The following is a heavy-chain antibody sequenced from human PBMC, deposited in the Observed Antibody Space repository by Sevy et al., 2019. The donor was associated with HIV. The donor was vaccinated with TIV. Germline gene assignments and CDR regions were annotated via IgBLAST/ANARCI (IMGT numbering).Heavy chain of an antibody. CDR2: IYGSGGAT. V-gene: IGHV3-23*01. CDR3: AGGRYDSSGSFDAFDI. J-gene: IGHJ3*02. CDR1: GSTFITYA. Sequence: GGSLRLSCKPSGSTFITYAMNWVRQAPGKGLEWVSTIYGSGGATSYADSVKGRFTISRDNSKDSMYLQMNSLGTEDSAVYYCAGGRYDSSGSFDAFDIWGQGTMVTVSS. D-gene: IGHD3-22*01.